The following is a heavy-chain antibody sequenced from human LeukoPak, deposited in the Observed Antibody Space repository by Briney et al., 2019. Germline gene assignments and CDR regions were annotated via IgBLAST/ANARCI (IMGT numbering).Heavy chain of an antibody. CDR2: ISSSGSTYI. D-gene: IGHD3-22*01. Sequence: PGGSLRLSCAASGFTVSGNYMNWVRQAPGKGLEWVSSISSSGSTYIYYADSVKGRFTISRDNAKNSLYLQMNSLRAEDTAVYYCARDDTHYGSSGSFYDAFDIWGQGTMVTVSS. J-gene: IGHJ3*02. CDR3: ARDDTHYGSSGSFYDAFDI. V-gene: IGHV3-21*01. CDR1: GFTVSGNY.